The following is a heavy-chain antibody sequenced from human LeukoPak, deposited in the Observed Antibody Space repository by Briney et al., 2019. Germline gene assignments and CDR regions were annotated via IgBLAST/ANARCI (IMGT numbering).Heavy chain of an antibody. V-gene: IGHV3-33*01. CDR3: ARATHLTHYKMDV. CDR1: GFTFSSHG. CDR2: IWYDGSVK. D-gene: IGHD4-11*01. J-gene: IGHJ6*02. Sequence: PGNSLRLSCEASGFTFSSHGMHWVRQAPGKGLEWVAVIWYDGSVKYYAASVKGRFTISRDNSKKTLYLQINSLRVDDTAVYSCARATHLTHYKMDVWGPGTTVIVSS.